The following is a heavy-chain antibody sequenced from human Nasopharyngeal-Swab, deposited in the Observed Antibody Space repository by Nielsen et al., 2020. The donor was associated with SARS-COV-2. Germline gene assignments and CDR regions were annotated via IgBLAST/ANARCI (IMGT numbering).Heavy chain of an antibody. CDR3: ARVDRRGNYFDY. CDR2: ISSSSYI. V-gene: IGHV3-21*01. Sequence: GESLKISCAASGFTFSSYSMNWVRQAPGKGLEWVSSISSSSYIYYADSVKGRFTISRDNAKNSLYLQMNSLRAEDTAVYYCARVDRRGNYFDYWGQGTLVTVSS. J-gene: IGHJ4*02. D-gene: IGHD3-16*01. CDR1: GFTFSSYS.